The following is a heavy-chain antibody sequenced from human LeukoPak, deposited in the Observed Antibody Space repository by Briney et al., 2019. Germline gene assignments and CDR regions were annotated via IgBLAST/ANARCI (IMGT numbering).Heavy chain of an antibody. Sequence: GESLKISCKGSGYSFPNYWIGWVRQMPGKGLEWMGIIYPGDSGPTYSPSFQGQVTISVDKSINTAYLQWSSLQASDTAMYYCGMSGDRVPLQDDVFDVWGQGTMVTVST. V-gene: IGHV5-51*01. D-gene: IGHD1-26*01. CDR1: GYSFPNYW. CDR2: IYPGDSGP. CDR3: GMSGDRVPLQDDVFDV. J-gene: IGHJ3*01.